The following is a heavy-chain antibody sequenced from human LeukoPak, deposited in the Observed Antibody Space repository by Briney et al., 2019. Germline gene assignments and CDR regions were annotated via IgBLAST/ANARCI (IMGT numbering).Heavy chain of an antibody. V-gene: IGHV4-34*01. J-gene: IGHJ2*01. CDR1: GGSFSGYY. Sequence: PSETLSLTCAVYGGSFSGYYWSWIRQPPGKGLEWIGEINHSGSTNYNPSLKSRVTISVDTSKNQFSLKLSSVTAADTAVYYCARGTRRLLWFGELLSPYWYFDLWGRGTLVTVSS. CDR3: ARGTRRLLWFGELLSPYWYFDL. D-gene: IGHD3-10*01. CDR2: INHSGST.